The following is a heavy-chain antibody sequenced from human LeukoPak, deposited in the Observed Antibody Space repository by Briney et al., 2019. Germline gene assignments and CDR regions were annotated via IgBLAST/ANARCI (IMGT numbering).Heavy chain of an antibody. J-gene: IGHJ3*02. Sequence: GASVKVSCKASGYTFTSYGISWVRQAPGQGLEWMGWISAYNGNTNYAQKLQGRVTMTTDTSTSTAYMELRSLRSDDTAVYYCAREGLGGYYDSSGYGDAFDIWGQGTMVTVSS. V-gene: IGHV1-18*01. D-gene: IGHD3-22*01. CDR3: AREGLGGYYDSSGYGDAFDI. CDR2: ISAYNGNT. CDR1: GYTFTSYG.